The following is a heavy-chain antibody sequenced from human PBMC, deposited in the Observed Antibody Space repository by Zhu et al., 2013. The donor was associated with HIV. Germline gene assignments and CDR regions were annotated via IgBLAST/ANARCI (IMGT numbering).Heavy chain of an antibody. Sequence: QVQLVQSGAEVKKPGASVKVSCKASTYTFTGYYIHWVRQTPGQGLEWMGWINPKSGDTKYAQKFQGRVTMTRDTSIRTVYMELSRLKSDDTAVYYCARADRVVIDYWGQGTLVTVSS. D-gene: IGHD2-21*01. CDR1: TYTFTGYY. CDR2: INPKSGDT. V-gene: IGHV1-2*02. J-gene: IGHJ4*02. CDR3: ARADRVVIDY.